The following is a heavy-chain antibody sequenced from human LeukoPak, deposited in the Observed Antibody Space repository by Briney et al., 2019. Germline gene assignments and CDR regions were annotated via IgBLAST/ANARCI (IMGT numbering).Heavy chain of an antibody. CDR1: GYTFTSYG. D-gene: IGHD6-19*01. CDR2: ISAYNGNT. CDR3: ARDLAVAGTNNWFDP. J-gene: IGHJ5*02. Sequence: VASVKVSCKASGYTFTSYGISWVRQAPGQGLEWMGWISAYNGNTNYAQKLQGRVTMTTDTSTSTAYMELRSLRSDDTAVYYCARDLAVAGTNNWFDPWGQGTLVTVSS. V-gene: IGHV1-18*01.